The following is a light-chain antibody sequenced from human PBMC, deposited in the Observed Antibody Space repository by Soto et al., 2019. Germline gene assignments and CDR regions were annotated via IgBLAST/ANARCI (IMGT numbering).Light chain of an antibody. CDR3: QQYYSTPYT. J-gene: IGKJ3*01. V-gene: IGKV4-1*01. CDR2: WAS. CDR1: QSVLYSSNNKNY. Sequence: DIVMTQSPDSLAVSLGERATINCKSSQSVLYSSNNKNYLAWYQHKPGQPPKLLIYWASTRESGVPDRFSGSGSGTDFTLTSSSLQAEDVALYYCQQYYSTPYTFGPATKVDIK.